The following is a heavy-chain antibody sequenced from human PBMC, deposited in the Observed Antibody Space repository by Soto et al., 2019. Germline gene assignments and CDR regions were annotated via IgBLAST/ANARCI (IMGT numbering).Heavy chain of an antibody. D-gene: IGHD2-21*01. CDR3: XXXXXXXXXXYSYFDY. CDR2: ISSSGSTI. CDR1: GFTFSDYY. V-gene: IGHV3-11*01. Sequence: QVQLVESGGGLVKPGGSLRLSCAASGFTFSDYYMSWIRQAPGKGLEWVSYISSSGSTIYYADSVKGRFTISRDNAKXXLYLXXXXLRAEXXXXXXXXXXXXXXXXXYSYFDYWGQGTLVTVSS. J-gene: IGHJ4*02.